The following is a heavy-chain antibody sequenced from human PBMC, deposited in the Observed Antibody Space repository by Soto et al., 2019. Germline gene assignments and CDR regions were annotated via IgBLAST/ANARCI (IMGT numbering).Heavy chain of an antibody. CDR2: IYYRGST. CDR1: GGSISSYY. CDR3: ARDAPRWDDFWSGYYTEDVVEL. J-gene: IGHJ3*01. D-gene: IGHD3-3*01. V-gene: IGHV4-59*01. Sequence: SETLSLTCTVSGGSISSYYWSWIRQPPGKGLEWIGYIYYRGSTNYNPSLKSRVTIAVDTSKNQFSLKLSSVTAADTAVYYCARDAPRWDDFWSGYYTEDVVELWGEGIMVT.